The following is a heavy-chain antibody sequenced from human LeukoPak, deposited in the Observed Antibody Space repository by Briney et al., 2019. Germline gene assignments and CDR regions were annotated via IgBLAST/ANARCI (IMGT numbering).Heavy chain of an antibody. CDR1: GFTSSSYS. Sequence: PGGSLRLSCAASGFTSSSYSMNWVRQAPGKGLEWVSYISSSSSTIYYADSVKGRFTISRDNAKNSLYLQMNSLRAEDTAVYYCARGMYYYYYGMDVWGQGTTVTVSS. CDR2: ISSSSSTI. CDR3: ARGMYYYYYGMDV. D-gene: IGHD2-8*01. J-gene: IGHJ6*02. V-gene: IGHV3-48*01.